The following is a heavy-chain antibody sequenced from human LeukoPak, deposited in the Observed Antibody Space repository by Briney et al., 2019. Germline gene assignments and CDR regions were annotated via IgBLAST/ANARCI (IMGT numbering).Heavy chain of an antibody. Sequence: PSETLSLTCVVSGYSIRNGDYWGWIRQSPGKGLEWIASMYNSVSIHYNPSLKSRVTILVDTSKNEFSLKMRSVTAADTAVYYCARNSSSRFFDYWGQGTLATVSS. D-gene: IGHD6-6*01. CDR1: GYSIRNGDY. CDR3: ARNSSSRFFDY. V-gene: IGHV4-38-2*01. J-gene: IGHJ4*02. CDR2: MYNSVSI.